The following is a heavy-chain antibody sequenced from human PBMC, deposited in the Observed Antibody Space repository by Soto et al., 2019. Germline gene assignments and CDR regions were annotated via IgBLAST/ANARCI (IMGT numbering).Heavy chain of an antibody. CDR3: ARDAPLTYCGGDCYDAFDI. CDR2: IIPILGIA. CDR1: GGTFSSYT. D-gene: IGHD2-21*02. Sequence: ASVKVSCKASGGTFSSYTISWVRQAPGQGLEWMGRIIPILGIANYAQKFQGRVTITADKSTSTAYMELSSLRSEDTAVYYCARDAPLTYCGGDCYDAFDIWGQGTMVTVSS. V-gene: IGHV1-69*04. J-gene: IGHJ3*02.